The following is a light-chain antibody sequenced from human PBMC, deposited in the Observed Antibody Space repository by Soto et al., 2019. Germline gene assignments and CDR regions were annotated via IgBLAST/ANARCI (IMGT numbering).Light chain of an antibody. J-gene: IGKJ1*01. CDR1: QSVLYSSNNKNY. CDR3: QQYYSTPRT. V-gene: IGKV4-1*01. CDR2: WAS. Sequence: DIVMTQSPDSLAVSLGERATINCKSSQSVLYSSNNKNYLAWYQQKPGQPPKLLIYWASTRESGVPDRFSGSGSGKDFTLTISSLQAEDVAVYYCQQYYSTPRTFGQGTKGEIK.